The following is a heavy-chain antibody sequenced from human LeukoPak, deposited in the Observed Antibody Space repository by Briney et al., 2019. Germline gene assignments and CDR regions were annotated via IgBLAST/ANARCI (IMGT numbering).Heavy chain of an antibody. J-gene: IGHJ3*02. V-gene: IGHV1-24*01. D-gene: IGHD2-2*02. CDR3: AREGYCSSTSCYTLGDAFDI. CDR2: FDPEDGET. Sequence: ASVKVSCKVSGYTLTELSMHWVRQAPGKGLEWMGGFDPEDGETIYAQKFQGRVTMTEDTSTDTAYMELSSLRSENTAVYYCAREGYCSSTSCYTLGDAFDIWGQGTMVTVSS. CDR1: GYTLTELS.